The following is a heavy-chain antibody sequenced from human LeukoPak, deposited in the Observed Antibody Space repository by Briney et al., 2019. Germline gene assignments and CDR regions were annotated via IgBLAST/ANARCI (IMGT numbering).Heavy chain of an antibody. CDR2: INPSGGST. V-gene: IGHV1-46*01. D-gene: IGHD1-20*01. J-gene: IGHJ4*01. CDR1: GYSFISFY. CDR3: ARHSLIGTTPFDY. Sequence: APVKVSCKASGYSFISFYIHWVRQAPGQGLEWMGVINPSGGSTAYAQQFQGRVTMTRDTSTSTVYMELSSLRSEDTAVYYCARHSLIGTTPFDYWGHGTLVTVSS.